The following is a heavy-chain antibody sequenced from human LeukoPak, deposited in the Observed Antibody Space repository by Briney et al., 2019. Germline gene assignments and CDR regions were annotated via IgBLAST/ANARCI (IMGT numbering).Heavy chain of an antibody. CDR3: ARGKKNIYAFDI. D-gene: IGHD2/OR15-2a*01. J-gene: IGHJ3*02. V-gene: IGHV4-59*01. CDR2: IYYSGST. Sequence: SETLSLTCTVSGGSISSYYWSWIRQPPGKGLEWIGYIYYSGSTNYNPSLKSRVTISVDTSKNQFSLKLSSVTAADTAVYYCARGKKNIYAFDIWGQGTMVTVSS. CDR1: GGSISSYY.